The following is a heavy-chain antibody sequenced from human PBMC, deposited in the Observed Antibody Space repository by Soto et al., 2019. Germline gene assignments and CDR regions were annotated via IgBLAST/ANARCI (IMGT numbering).Heavy chain of an antibody. D-gene: IGHD6-13*01. J-gene: IGHJ4*02. CDR3: AKDLYSSSWYMSRDFDY. V-gene: IGHV3-66*02. CDR2: IYSVGTT. CDR1: GFTVSSDY. Sequence: GGSLRLSCAASGFTVSSDYMSWVRQAPGKGLEWVSIIYSVGTTYYADSVKGRFTISRDDSKNTLYLQMNSLRAEDTAVYYCAKDLYSSSWYMSRDFDYWGQGTLVTVSS.